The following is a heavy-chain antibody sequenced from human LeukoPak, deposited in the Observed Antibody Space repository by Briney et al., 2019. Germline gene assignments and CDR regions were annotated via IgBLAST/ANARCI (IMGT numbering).Heavy chain of an antibody. Sequence: PSETLSLTCTVSGGSISSSSYYWGWIRQPPGKGLEWIGSIYYSGSTYYNPSLKSRVTISVDTSKNQFSLKLSSVTAADTAVYYCAGWVADSRYFDLWGRGTLVTVSS. J-gene: IGHJ2*01. V-gene: IGHV4-39*01. D-gene: IGHD6-19*01. CDR1: GGSISSSSYY. CDR3: AGWVADSRYFDL. CDR2: IYYSGST.